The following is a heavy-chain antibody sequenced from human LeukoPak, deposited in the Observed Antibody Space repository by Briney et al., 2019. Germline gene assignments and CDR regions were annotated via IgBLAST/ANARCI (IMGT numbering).Heavy chain of an antibody. Sequence: GGSLRLSCAASGFTFSSYEMNWVRQAPGKGLEWISYITLSGNTKKYAESVKGRFTISRDNSKNTLYLQMNSLRAEDTAVYYCARDPLRYFDWLSWGYFDYWGQGTLVTVSS. CDR2: ITLSGNTK. D-gene: IGHD3-9*01. V-gene: IGHV3-48*03. J-gene: IGHJ4*02. CDR3: ARDPLRYFDWLSWGYFDY. CDR1: GFTFSSYE.